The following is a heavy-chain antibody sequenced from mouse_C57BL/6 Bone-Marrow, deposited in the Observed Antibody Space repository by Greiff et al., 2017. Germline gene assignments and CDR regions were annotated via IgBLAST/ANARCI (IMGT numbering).Heavy chain of an antibody. CDR1: GYTFTSYW. D-gene: IGHD1-1*01. Sequence: QVQLQQPGAELVKPGASVKLSCKASGYTFTSYWMQWVKQRPGQGLEWIGEIDPSDGYTNYNQKFKGKATLTVDKSSSTAYMQLSSLTSEDSAVYYCERETTVVDWYFDVWGTGTTVTVSS. CDR3: ERETTVVDWYFDV. V-gene: IGHV1-50*01. CDR2: IDPSDGYT. J-gene: IGHJ1*03.